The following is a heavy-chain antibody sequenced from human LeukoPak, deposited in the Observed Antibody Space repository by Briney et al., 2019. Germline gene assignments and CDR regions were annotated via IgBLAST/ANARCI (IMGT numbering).Heavy chain of an antibody. Sequence: PGGSLRLSCAASGFTFSDYDMHWVRQAPGKGLEWVAFIRYDGSNKYADSVKGRFTISRDNSKNTLYLQMNSLRAEDTAVYYCARQYYYYFYMDDWGKGTTVTVSS. CDR3: ARQYYYYFYMDD. J-gene: IGHJ6*03. CDR1: GFTFSDYD. D-gene: IGHD2/OR15-2a*01. V-gene: IGHV3-30*02. CDR2: IRYDGSNK.